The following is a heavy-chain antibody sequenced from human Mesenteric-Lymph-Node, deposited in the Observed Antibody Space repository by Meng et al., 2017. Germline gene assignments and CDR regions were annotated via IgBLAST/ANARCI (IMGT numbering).Heavy chain of an antibody. J-gene: IGHJ5*02. Sequence: GSLRLSCTVSGGSISSYYWSWIRQPPGKGLEWIGYIYYSGSTNYNPSLKSRVTISVDTSKNQFSLKLSSVTAADTAVYYCANLVVPAAIGKNWFDPWGQGTLVTVSS. D-gene: IGHD2-2*02. V-gene: IGHV4-59*12. CDR1: GGSISSYY. CDR2: IYYSGST. CDR3: ANLVVPAAIGKNWFDP.